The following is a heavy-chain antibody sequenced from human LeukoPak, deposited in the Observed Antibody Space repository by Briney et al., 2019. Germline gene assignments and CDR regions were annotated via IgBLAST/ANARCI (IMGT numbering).Heavy chain of an antibody. V-gene: IGHV1-2*02. D-gene: IGHD5-12*01. Sequence: GASVKVSCKASGYTFTGYYMHWVRQAPGQGLEWMGWINPNSGGTNYAQKFQGRVTMTRDTSISTAYMELSSLRSDDTTVYYCARDKAIVATMDYFDYWAREPWSPSPQ. CDR1: GYTFTGYY. CDR2: INPNSGGT. CDR3: ARDKAIVATMDYFDY. J-gene: IGHJ4*02.